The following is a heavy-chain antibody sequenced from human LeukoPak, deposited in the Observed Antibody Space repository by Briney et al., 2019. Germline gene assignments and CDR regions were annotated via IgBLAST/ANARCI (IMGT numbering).Heavy chain of an antibody. V-gene: IGHV3-30*04. Sequence: SGGSLSLSCATSAFIFSDHAMYWVRQAPVEGLECLAVISRDGSSKDYADSVRGRFTISRDNSQNTVSLQMNSLRVEDTAVYYCVRDWLLDYLGQGTLVTVSS. CDR1: AFIFSDHA. D-gene: IGHD5-12*01. CDR2: ISRDGSSK. J-gene: IGHJ4*02. CDR3: VRDWLLDY.